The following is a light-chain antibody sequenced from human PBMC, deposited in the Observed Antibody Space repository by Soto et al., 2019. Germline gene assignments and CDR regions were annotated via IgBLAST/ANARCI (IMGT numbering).Light chain of an antibody. J-gene: IGKJ1*01. CDR3: QQSYTTPPRT. V-gene: IGKV1-39*01. Sequence: DIQVTQSPASLSVSVGDRVTITCRASQSISTYLIWYQQKPGNAPKLLIYAPSTLQSGVPSRFSGSGSATAFTLTISSLQPEDFATYYCQQSYTTPPRTFGQGTKVDIK. CDR2: APS. CDR1: QSISTY.